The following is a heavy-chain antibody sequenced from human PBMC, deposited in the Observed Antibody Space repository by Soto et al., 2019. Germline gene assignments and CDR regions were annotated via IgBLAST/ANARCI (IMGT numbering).Heavy chain of an antibody. Sequence: ASVKVSCKASGGTFSSYTISWVRQAPGQGLEWMGRIIPILGIANYAQKFQGRVTITADKSTSTAYMELSSLRSEDTAVYYCAASLGYCTNGVCRGLYYYYMAVWGKGTTVTVSS. V-gene: IGHV1-69*02. J-gene: IGHJ6*03. CDR2: IIPILGIA. D-gene: IGHD2-8*01. CDR1: GGTFSSYT. CDR3: AASLGYCTNGVCRGLYYYYMAV.